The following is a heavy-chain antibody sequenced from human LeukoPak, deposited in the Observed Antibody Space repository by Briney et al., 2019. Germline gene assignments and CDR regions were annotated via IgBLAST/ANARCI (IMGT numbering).Heavy chain of an antibody. D-gene: IGHD6-13*01. CDR3: ARVLVGYSSSWYPSYYYYYMDV. J-gene: IGHJ6*03. V-gene: IGHV1-2*02. CDR2: INPNSGGT. CDR1: GYTFTGYY. Sequence: GASVKVSCKASGYTFTGYYMHWVRQAPGQGLEWMGWINPNSGGTNYAQKFQGRVTMTRDTSISTAYMELSRLRSDDTAVYYCARVLVGYSSSWYPSYYYYYMDVWGKGTTVTVSS.